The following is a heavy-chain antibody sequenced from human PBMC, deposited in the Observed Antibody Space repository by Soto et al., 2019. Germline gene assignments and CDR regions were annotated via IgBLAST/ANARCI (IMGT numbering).Heavy chain of an antibody. CDR1: GFTFGDYA. D-gene: IGHD6-19*01. V-gene: IGHV3-49*03. CDR3: TRVSGIAVADDLNYFDY. J-gene: IGHJ4*02. Sequence: GGSLRLSCTASGFTFGDYAMSWFRQAPGKGLEWVGFIRSKAYGGTTEYAASVKGRFTISRDDSKSIAYLQMNSLKTEDTAVYYCTRVSGIAVADDLNYFDYWGQGTLVTVSS. CDR2: IRSKAYGGTT.